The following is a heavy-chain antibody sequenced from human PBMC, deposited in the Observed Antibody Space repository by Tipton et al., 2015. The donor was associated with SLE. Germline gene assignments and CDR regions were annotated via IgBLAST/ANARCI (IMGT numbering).Heavy chain of an antibody. J-gene: IGHJ4*02. CDR2: MSQTGIT. V-gene: IGHV4-38-2*02. CDR3: VREHHPRITVFGADC. D-gene: IGHD3-3*01. CDR1: GYSLTSGYY. Sequence: LSCTVSGYSLTSGYYWGWIRQPPGKGLEWIGSMSQTGITYYNPTLMSRVTISGDTSKNQFFLNLDSVTAADTAVYYCVREHHPRITVFGADCWGQGTLVTVPS.